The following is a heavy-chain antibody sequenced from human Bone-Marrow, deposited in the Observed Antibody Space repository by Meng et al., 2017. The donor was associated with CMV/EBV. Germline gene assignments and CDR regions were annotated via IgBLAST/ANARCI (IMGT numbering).Heavy chain of an antibody. CDR1: GFTFSSYA. J-gene: IGHJ4*02. Sequence: QVQLVESGXXXXXPXRSXRLSCAASGFTFSSYAMHWVRQAPGQGLEWVAVISYDGSNKYYADSVKGRFTISRDNSKNTLYLQMNDLSADDSGVDYCARDVCGARDFWGRGTLVTVSS. V-gene: IGHV3-30-3*01. CDR2: ISYDGSNK. CDR3: ARDVCGARDF. D-gene: IGHD3-3*01.